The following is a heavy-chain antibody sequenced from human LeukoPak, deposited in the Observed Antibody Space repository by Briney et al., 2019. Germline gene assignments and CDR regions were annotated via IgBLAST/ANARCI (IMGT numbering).Heavy chain of an antibody. D-gene: IGHD4-11*01. CDR3: AKIIPDYSNYEVLRGYFQH. V-gene: IGHV3-23*01. J-gene: IGHJ1*01. CDR1: GFTFSSYA. Sequence: GGSLRLSCAASGFTFSSYAISWVRQAPGKGLEWVSAISGSGGSTYYADSVKGRFTISRDNSKHMLYLQMNSLRAEDTAVYYCAKIIPDYSNYEVLRGYFQHWGRGTLVTVSS. CDR2: ISGSGGST.